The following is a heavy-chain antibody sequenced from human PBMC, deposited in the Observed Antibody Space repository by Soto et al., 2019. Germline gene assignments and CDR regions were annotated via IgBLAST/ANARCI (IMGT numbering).Heavy chain of an antibody. CDR1: GFTFSGSA. V-gene: IGHV3-73*01. CDR2: IRSKANSYAT. J-gene: IGHJ4*02. CDR3: TRRSIVNYFDY. D-gene: IGHD2-21*01. Sequence: GGSLRLSCAASGFTFSGSAMHWVRQASGKGLEWVGRIRSKANSYATAYAASVKGRFTISRDDSKNTAYLQMNSLKTEDTAVYYCTRRSIVNYFDYWGQGTLVTVSS.